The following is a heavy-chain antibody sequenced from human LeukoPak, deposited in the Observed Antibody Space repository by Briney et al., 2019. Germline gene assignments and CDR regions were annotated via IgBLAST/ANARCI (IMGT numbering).Heavy chain of an antibody. V-gene: IGHV3-7*03. CDR1: GFTFSNYW. J-gene: IGHJ6*02. CDR3: ARAVGYYYGMDV. Sequence: GGSLRLSCTVSGFTFSNYWMNWVRQAPGKGLEWLATIKQDGSEKYYVDSVKGRFTISRDNAKNSLYLQMNSLRAEDTAVYYCARAVGYYYGMDVWGQGTTVTVSS. D-gene: IGHD1-26*01. CDR2: IKQDGSEK.